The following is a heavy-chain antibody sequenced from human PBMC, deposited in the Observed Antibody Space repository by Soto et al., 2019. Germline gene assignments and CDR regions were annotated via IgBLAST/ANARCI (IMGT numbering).Heavy chain of an antibody. J-gene: IGHJ6*02. CDR3: TRAGSDPGNFYISNYYAMDV. CDR1: GLGVSSDY. CDR2: IYSGGDT. V-gene: IGHV3-53*01. Sequence: GPLRLSCAASGLGVSSDYISWVRQAPGKGLEWVSLIYSGGDTYYADSVKGRFTISRDISSNTIYLHMTSLRADDTAIYYCTRAGSDPGNFYISNYYAMDVWGRGTKVTVSS. D-gene: IGHD3-10*01.